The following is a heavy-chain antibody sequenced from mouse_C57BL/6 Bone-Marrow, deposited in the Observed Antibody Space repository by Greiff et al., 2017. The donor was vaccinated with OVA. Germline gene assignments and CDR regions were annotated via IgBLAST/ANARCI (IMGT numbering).Heavy chain of an antibody. CDR2: INYDGSST. J-gene: IGHJ1*03. CDR1: GFTFSDYY. D-gene: IGHD1-1*01. Sequence: EVMLVESEGGLVQPGSSMKLSCTASGFTFSDYYMAWVRQVPEKGLEWVANINYDGSSTYYLDSLKSRFIISRDNAKNILYLQMSSLKSEDTATYYCARGDYYGSYWYFDVWGTGTTVTVSS. V-gene: IGHV5-16*01. CDR3: ARGDYYGSYWYFDV.